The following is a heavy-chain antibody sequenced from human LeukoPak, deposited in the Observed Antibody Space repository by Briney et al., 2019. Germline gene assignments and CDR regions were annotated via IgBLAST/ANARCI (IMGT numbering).Heavy chain of an antibody. J-gene: IGHJ5*02. CDR2: ISWNRGNM. CDR1: GFIFDDKA. CDR3: VKDSWRSGSYRHDWFDP. Sequence: GRSLSLSCAGSGFIFDDKAMHWVRQAPGKGLDWVSGISWNRGNMGYAGSVKGRFTISRDNAKNSLYLQMNSLKAEDTALYYWVKDSWRSGSYRHDWFDPWGQGTLVTVSS. D-gene: IGHD1-26*01. V-gene: IGHV3-9*01.